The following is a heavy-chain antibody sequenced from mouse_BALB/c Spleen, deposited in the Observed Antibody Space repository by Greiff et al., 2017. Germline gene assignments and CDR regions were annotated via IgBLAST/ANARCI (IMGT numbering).Heavy chain of an antibody. V-gene: IGHV5-6-3*01. CDR2: INSNGGST. J-gene: IGHJ2*01. CDR1: GFTFSSYG. D-gene: IGHD4-1*01. Sequence: EVKLVESGGGLVQPGGSLKLSCAASGFTFSSYGMSWVRQTPDKRLELVATINSNGGSTYYPDSVKGRFTISRDNAKNTLYLQMSSLKSEDTAMYYCAANWAYFDYWGQGTTLTVSS. CDR3: AANWAYFDY.